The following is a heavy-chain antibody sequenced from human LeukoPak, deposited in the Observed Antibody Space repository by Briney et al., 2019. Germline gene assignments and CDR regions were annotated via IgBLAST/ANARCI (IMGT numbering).Heavy chain of an antibody. CDR1: GYTFTGYY. Sequence: ASVKVSCKASGYTFTGYYMHWVRQAPGQGLEWMGWINPNSGGTNYAQKFQGRVTMTRDTSISTAYVELSRLTSDDTAVYYCATSTHYYDSSGYHPLDYWGQGTLVTVSS. J-gene: IGHJ4*02. D-gene: IGHD3-22*01. V-gene: IGHV1-2*02. CDR2: INPNSGGT. CDR3: ATSTHYYDSSGYHPLDY.